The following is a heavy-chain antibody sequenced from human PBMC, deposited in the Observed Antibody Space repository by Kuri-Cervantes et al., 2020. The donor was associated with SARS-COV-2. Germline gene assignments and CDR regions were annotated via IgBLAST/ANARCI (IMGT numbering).Heavy chain of an antibody. CDR1: GGSISSHY. Sequence: ESLKISCTVSGGSISSHYWSWIRQPPGKGLEWIGYIYYSGSTNYNPSLKSRVTISVDTSKNQFSLKLSSVTAADTAVYYCARADTAMVLFDYWGQGTLVTVSS. CDR2: IYYSGST. J-gene: IGHJ4*02. D-gene: IGHD5-18*01. CDR3: ARADTAMVLFDY. V-gene: IGHV4-59*11.